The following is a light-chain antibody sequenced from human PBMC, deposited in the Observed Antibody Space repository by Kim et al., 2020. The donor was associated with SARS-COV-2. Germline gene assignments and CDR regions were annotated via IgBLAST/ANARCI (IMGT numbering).Light chain of an antibody. Sequence: SYELTQPPSVSVSPGQTASITCAGDKLGGKYVGWYQQKPGQSPVLVIYQDSKRPSGIPVRFSGSNSGNTATLTISATQAMDEADYYCQAWDVSTGVFGGGTQLTV. CDR1: KLGGKY. V-gene: IGLV3-1*01. CDR2: QDS. J-gene: IGLJ2*01. CDR3: QAWDVSTGV.